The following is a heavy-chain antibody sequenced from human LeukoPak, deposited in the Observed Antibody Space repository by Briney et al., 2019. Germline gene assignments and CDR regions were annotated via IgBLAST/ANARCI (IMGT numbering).Heavy chain of an antibody. CDR2: MNPNSGNT. V-gene: IGHV1-8*03. J-gene: IGHJ6*03. D-gene: IGHD6-13*01. Sequence: ASVKVSCKASGYTFTSYDINWVRQATGQGLEWMGWMNPNSGNTGYAQKFQGRVTITRNTSISTAYTELSSLRSEDTDVYYCARGHGSSWYGGDMDVWGKGTTVTVSS. CDR1: GYTFTSYD. CDR3: ARGHGSSWYGGDMDV.